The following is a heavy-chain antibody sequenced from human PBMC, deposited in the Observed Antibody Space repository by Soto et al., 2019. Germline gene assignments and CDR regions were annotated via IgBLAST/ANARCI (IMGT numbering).Heavy chain of an antibody. J-gene: IGHJ4*02. CDR2: IWYDGSNK. V-gene: IGHV3-33*01. D-gene: IGHD2-21*02. CDR1: GFTFSRYG. CDR3: ARGTLRGDYRADY. Sequence: QVQLVESGGGVVQPGRSLRLSCAASGFTFSRYGMQWVRQAPGKGLEWVAVIWYDGSNKYYADSVKGRFTISRDNFKNTLYLQMNSLGVEDTAVYYCARGTLRGDYRADYWGQGTLVTVSS.